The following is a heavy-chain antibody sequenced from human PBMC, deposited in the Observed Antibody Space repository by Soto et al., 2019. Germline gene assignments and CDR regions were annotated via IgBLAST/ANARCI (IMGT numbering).Heavy chain of an antibody. CDR3: AKEFAYNWHYVDIDD. CDR2: ISYDGSNK. CDR1: EFTFSSYG. J-gene: IGHJ4*02. D-gene: IGHD1-7*01. Sequence: PGWSPRLSCAASEFTFSSYGMHWVRQAPGKGLEWVAVISYDGSNKYYADSVKGRFTISRDNSKNTLYLQMNSLRAEDTAVYYCAKEFAYNWHYVDIDDWGQGTLVTVSS. V-gene: IGHV3-30*18.